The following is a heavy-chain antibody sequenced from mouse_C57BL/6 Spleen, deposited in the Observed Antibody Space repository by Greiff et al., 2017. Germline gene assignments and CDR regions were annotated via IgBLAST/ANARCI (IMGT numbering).Heavy chain of an antibody. CDR3: ARPYYASGGFAY. CDR1: GYSFTGYY. D-gene: IGHD2-10*01. V-gene: IGHV1-42*01. J-gene: IGHJ3*01. CDR2: LNPSTGGT. Sequence: VQLQQSGPELVKPGASVKISCKASGYSFTGYYMNWVQQSPEKSLEWIGELNPSTGGTTYNQTFKAKATLTVDKSSSTAYMQLKRLTSEDSAVYYCARPYYASGGFAYWGQGTLVTVSA.